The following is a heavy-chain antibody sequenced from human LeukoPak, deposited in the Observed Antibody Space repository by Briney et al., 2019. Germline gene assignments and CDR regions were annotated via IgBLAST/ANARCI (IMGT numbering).Heavy chain of an antibody. CDR3: SRDVSTAAGSSAFDM. V-gene: IGHV3-72*01. J-gene: IGHJ3*02. D-gene: IGHD6-13*01. CDR1: GFTLSDHY. CDR2: SRNKANGYTT. Sequence: PGGSPRLSCAASGFTLSDHYIDWVRQAPGKGLEWVGRSRNKANGYTTEYVASVKGRFTISRDDSKNSLYLQMNSLTTEDTAVYYCSRDVSTAAGSSAFDMWGQGTMVTVSS.